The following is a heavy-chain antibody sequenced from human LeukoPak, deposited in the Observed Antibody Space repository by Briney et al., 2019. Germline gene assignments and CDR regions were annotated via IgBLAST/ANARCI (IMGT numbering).Heavy chain of an antibody. Sequence: PGGSLRLSCAASGFTFSSYAMSWVRQAPGKGLEWVSATNGSGVSTYYADSVKGRFTISRDNSKNTLYLQMNSLRAEDTAVYYCGEQLVPKIRGQGTLVTVSS. D-gene: IGHD6-13*01. CDR2: TNGSGVST. J-gene: IGHJ4*02. CDR3: GEQLVPKI. CDR1: GFTFSSYA. V-gene: IGHV3-23*01.